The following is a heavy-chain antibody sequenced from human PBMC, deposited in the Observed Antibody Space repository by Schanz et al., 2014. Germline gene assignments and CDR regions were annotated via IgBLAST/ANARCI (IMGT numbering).Heavy chain of an antibody. CDR1: GFTFDEFA. V-gene: IGHV3-9*01. CDR3: AKDINPYADVLRHDLPDS. CDR2: ISWNSASI. J-gene: IGHJ4*02. D-gene: IGHD3-9*01. Sequence: VHLLESGGGLVQPGKSLRLSCAASGFTFDEFAMHWVRQSPGKGLEWVSGISWNSASIGYADSVKGRFTISRDNAKNSLYLQMNSLTVDDTALYYCAKDINPYADVLRHDLPDSWGQGTRVTVSS.